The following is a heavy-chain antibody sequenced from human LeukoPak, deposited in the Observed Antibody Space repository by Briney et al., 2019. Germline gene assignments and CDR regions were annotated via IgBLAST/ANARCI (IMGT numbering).Heavy chain of an antibody. D-gene: IGHD3-10*01. CDR1: GFTLTNHA. CDR2: VVGTGGT. Sequence: GGSLRLSCAVSGFTLTNHAVSWVRQAPGKGLEWVSIVVGTGGTYYADSVKGRFAISTDNSKNTLYLQMNSLRVEDTAVYFCAARKVRGVWFYLDYWGQGTLVTVSS. CDR3: AARKVRGVWFYLDY. J-gene: IGHJ4*02. V-gene: IGHV3-23*01.